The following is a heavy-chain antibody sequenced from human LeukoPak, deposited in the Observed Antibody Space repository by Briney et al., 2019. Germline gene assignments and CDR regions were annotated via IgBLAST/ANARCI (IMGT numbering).Heavy chain of an antibody. J-gene: IGHJ6*03. CDR3: AREGYGVYYYYYMDV. D-gene: IGHD4-17*01. V-gene: IGHV1-69*05. CDR1: GGTFSSYA. CDR2: IIPIFGTA. Sequence: GSSVKVSCKASGGTFSSYAISWVRQAPGQGLEWMGRIIPIFGTANYAQKFQGRVTITTDESTSTAYMELSSLRSEDTAVYYCAREGYGVYYYYYMDVWGKGTTVTVSS.